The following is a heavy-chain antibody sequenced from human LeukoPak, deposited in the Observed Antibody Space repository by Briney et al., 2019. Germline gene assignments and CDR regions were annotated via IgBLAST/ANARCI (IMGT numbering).Heavy chain of an antibody. Sequence: PSETLSLTCAVYGGSFSCYYWRWIRQPPGKGLEWIGEINHSGSTNYNPSLKSRVTISVDTSKNQFSLKLSSVTAADTAVYYCARGWSRELLRFGPPTDMDVWGKGTTVTVSS. D-gene: IGHD3-10*01. CDR2: INHSGST. J-gene: IGHJ6*03. CDR1: GGSFSCYY. CDR3: ARGWSRELLRFGPPTDMDV. V-gene: IGHV4-34*01.